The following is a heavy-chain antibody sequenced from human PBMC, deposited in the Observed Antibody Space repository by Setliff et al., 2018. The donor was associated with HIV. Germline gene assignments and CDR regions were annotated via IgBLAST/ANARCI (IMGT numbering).Heavy chain of an antibody. CDR2: ISAYNGNT. D-gene: IGHD1-26*01. Sequence: ASVKVSCKASGYTFTSYGISWVRQAPGQGLEWMGWISAYNGNTDYAPRLLGRVTMTTDTSTSTAYMELRSLSSDGTAVYYCARARLQGIVTAVGPRDNCLDPWGQGTRVTVSS. J-gene: IGHJ5*02. CDR3: ARARLQGIVTAVGPRDNCLDP. CDR1: GYTFTSYG. V-gene: IGHV1-18*01.